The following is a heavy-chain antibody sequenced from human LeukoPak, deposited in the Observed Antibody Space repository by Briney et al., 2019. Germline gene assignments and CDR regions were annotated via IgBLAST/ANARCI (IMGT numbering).Heavy chain of an antibody. CDR1: GGSFSGYY. J-gene: IGHJ4*02. D-gene: IGHD3-16*01. Sequence: SETLSLTCAVYGGSFSGYYWSWIRQPPGKGLEWIGEINHSGSTNYNPSLKSRVTISVDTSKNQFSLKLSSVTAADTAVYYCARVARWSRGSFDYWGQGTLVTVSS. V-gene: IGHV4-34*01. CDR3: ARVARWSRGSFDY. CDR2: INHSGST.